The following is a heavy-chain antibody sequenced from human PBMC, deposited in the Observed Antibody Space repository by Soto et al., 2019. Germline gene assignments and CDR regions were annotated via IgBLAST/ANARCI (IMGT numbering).Heavy chain of an antibody. CDR1: GYTFSDSY. CDR2: INPSGGT. Sequence: ASVKVSCKASGYTFSDSYIHWVRQAPGQGLEWMGWINPSGGTHFAQKFQGRVAMTRDTSITTAYMELTSLKFDDTAVYYCAPGTDYLDLWGRGTMVTVYS. D-gene: IGHD6-13*01. V-gene: IGHV1-2*02. CDR3: APGTDYLDL. J-gene: IGHJ2*01.